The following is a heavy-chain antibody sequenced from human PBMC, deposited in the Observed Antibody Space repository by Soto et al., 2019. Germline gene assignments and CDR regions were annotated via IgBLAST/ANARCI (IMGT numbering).Heavy chain of an antibody. Sequence: GSVKASCKASGYTFTGYYMHWARQAPGQGLEWMGWIKSFNGDTNYAQKFQGRVTLTRDTSISTAYMELSRLKSDDTAVYYCARVVSPYDDVLTGNWFDPWGQGTLVTVSS. CDR3: ARVVSPYDDVLTGNWFDP. CDR1: GYTFTGYY. D-gene: IGHD3-9*01. V-gene: IGHV1-2*02. CDR2: IKSFNGDT. J-gene: IGHJ5*02.